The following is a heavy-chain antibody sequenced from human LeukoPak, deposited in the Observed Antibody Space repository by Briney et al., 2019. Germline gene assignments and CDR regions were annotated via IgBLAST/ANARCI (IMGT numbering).Heavy chain of an antibody. CDR1: GFTFDDYA. Sequence: GGSLRLSCAASGFTFDDYAMHWVRQAPGKGLEWVSGISWNSGSIGYADSVKGRITISRDNAKNSLYLQMNSLRAEDTALYYCAKDISGLATIPGGFDYWGQGTLVTVSS. CDR3: AKDISGLATIPGGFDY. J-gene: IGHJ4*02. V-gene: IGHV3-9*01. D-gene: IGHD5-12*01. CDR2: ISWNSGSI.